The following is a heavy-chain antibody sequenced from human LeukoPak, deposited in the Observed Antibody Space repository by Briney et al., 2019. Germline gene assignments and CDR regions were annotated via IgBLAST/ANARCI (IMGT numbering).Heavy chain of an antibody. D-gene: IGHD5-18*01. CDR3: AREGYSYGYALGY. Sequence: ASVKVSCKASGGTFSSYAISWVRQAPGQGLEWMGWINPNSGGTNYAQKFQGRVTMTRDTSISTAYMELSRLRSDDTAVYYCAREGYSYGYALGYWGQGTLVTVSS. V-gene: IGHV1-2*02. CDR1: GGTFSSYA. CDR2: INPNSGGT. J-gene: IGHJ4*02.